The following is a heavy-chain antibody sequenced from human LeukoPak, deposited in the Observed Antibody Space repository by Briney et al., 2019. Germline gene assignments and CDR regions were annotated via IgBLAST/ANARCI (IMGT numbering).Heavy chain of an antibody. V-gene: IGHV4-59*12. CDR3: ARPVRKRGYYYMDV. CDR2: IYYSGST. D-gene: IGHD3-10*01. CDR1: GGSITSYY. J-gene: IGHJ6*03. Sequence: PSETLSLTCTVSGGSITSYYWSWIRQPPGKGLEWIGYIYYSGSTNYNPSLKSRVTISVDTSKNQFSLNLISVTAADTAVYYCARPVRKRGYYYMDVWGKGTTVTVSS.